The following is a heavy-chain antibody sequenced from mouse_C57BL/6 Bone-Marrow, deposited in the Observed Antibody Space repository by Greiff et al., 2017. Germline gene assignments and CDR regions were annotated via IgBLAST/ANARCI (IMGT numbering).Heavy chain of an antibody. J-gene: IGHJ4*01. CDR2: ISPRSGNT. V-gene: IGHV1-81*01. CDR1: GYTFTSYG. D-gene: IGHD2-2*01. CDR3: ARRGYGYDGNYAMDY. Sequence: VQGVESGAELARPGASVKLSCKASGYTFTSYGIRWVKQRTGQGLEWIGEISPRSGNTYYNEKFKGKATLAADKSSSTAYMELRSLTSEDSAVYFCARRGYGYDGNYAMDYWGQGTSVTVSS.